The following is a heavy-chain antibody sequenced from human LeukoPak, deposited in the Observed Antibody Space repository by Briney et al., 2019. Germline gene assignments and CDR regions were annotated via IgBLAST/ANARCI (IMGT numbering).Heavy chain of an antibody. CDR3: AKTGSSYYYDSSGYLPECDY. J-gene: IGHJ4*02. CDR2: ISYDGSNK. D-gene: IGHD3-22*01. V-gene: IGHV3-30*18. Sequence: GGSLRLSCAASGFTFSSYGMHWVRQAPGKGLEWVAVISYDGSNKYYADSVKGRFTISRDNSKNTLYLQMNSLRAEDTAVYYCAKTGSSYYYDSSGYLPECDYWGQGTLVTVSS. CDR1: GFTFSSYG.